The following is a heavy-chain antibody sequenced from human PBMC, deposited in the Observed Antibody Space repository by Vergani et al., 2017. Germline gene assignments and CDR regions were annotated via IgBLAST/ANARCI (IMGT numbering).Heavy chain of an antibody. V-gene: IGHV4-61*02. D-gene: IGHD2-2*01. CDR3: ARGVNLMVVPAASQPINYYYYMDV. CDR1: GDSIISRSYY. J-gene: IGHJ6*03. CDR2: IYTSGST. Sequence: QMQLQESGPGLVKASETLSLTCTVSGDSIISRSYYWGWIRQPAGKGLEWIGRIYTSGSTNYNPSLKSRVTMSVDTSKNQFSLKLSSVTAADTAVYYCARGVNLMVVPAASQPINYYYYMDVWSKGTTVTVSS.